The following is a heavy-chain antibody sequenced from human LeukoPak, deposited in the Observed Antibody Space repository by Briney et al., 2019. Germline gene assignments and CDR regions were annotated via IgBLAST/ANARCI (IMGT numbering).Heavy chain of an antibody. V-gene: IGHV3-48*04. CDR2: INIVNNAI. Sequence: PGGSLRLSCTASGFAFDEHGMSWVRQAPGKGLEWVSHINIVNNAIYYSDSVKGRFTISRDNAKNSLYLQMNSLRAEDTAVYYCARDSGEGGTFDYWGQGTLVSVSS. J-gene: IGHJ4*02. D-gene: IGHD1-26*01. CDR3: ARDSGEGGTFDY. CDR1: GFAFDEHG.